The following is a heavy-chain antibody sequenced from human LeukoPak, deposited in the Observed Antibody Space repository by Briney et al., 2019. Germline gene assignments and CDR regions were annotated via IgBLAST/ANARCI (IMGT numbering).Heavy chain of an antibody. Sequence: QPGGSLRLSCAASGFTFSSFDMHWVRQPTGQGLEWVSTIGTASDTYYPGSVEGRFTLSRDNAENSLYLQMNSLTAGDTAVYYCARGPPRGKYYYMDVWGKGTTVTVSS. CDR1: GFTFSSFD. CDR2: IGTASDT. CDR3: ARGPPRGKYYYMDV. J-gene: IGHJ6*03. D-gene: IGHD1-1*01. V-gene: IGHV3-13*01.